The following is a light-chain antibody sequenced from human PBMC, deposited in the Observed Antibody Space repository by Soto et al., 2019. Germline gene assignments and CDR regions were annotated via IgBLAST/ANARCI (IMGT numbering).Light chain of an antibody. Sequence: QSVLTQPASVSGSPGQSITISCTGTSSDVGGYNYVSWYQHHPGKAPKLMIYEVSNRPSGVSNRFSGFKSGNTASLTISGLQAEYEADYYCSSYTGSSTPVFGGGTQLTVL. CDR3: SSYTGSSTPV. CDR1: SSDVGGYNY. CDR2: EVS. V-gene: IGLV2-14*01. J-gene: IGLJ3*02.